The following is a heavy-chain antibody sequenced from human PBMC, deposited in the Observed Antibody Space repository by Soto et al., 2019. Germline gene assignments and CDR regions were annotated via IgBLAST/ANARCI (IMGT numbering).Heavy chain of an antibody. J-gene: IGHJ6*03. Sequence: SETLSLTCTVSGGSISSYYWSWIRQPPGKGLEWIGYIYYSGSTNYNPSLKSRVTISVDTSKNQFSLKLSSVTAADTAVYYCARHNYDFWSGYYTYYYYYMDVWGKGTTVTVSS. CDR1: GGSISSYY. CDR2: IYYSGST. V-gene: IGHV4-59*08. D-gene: IGHD3-3*01. CDR3: ARHNYDFWSGYYTYYYYYMDV.